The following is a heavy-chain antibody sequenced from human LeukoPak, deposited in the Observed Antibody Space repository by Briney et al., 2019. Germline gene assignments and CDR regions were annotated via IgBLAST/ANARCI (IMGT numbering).Heavy chain of an antibody. CDR2: ISYDGSNK. CDR3: WVRKSWYDAFDI. J-gene: IGHJ3*02. D-gene: IGHD6-13*01. Sequence: PGRSLRLSCAASGFTFSSYAMHWVRQAPGKGLEWVAVISYDGSNKYYADSVKGRFTISRDNSKNTLYLQMNSLRAEDTAVYYSWVRKSWYDAFDIWGQGTMVTVSS. V-gene: IGHV3-30*04. CDR1: GFTFSSYA.